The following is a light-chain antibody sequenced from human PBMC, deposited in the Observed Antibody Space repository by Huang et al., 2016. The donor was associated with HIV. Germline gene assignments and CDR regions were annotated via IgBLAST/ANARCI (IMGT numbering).Light chain of an antibody. V-gene: IGKV3-15*01. CDR1: QSVSSN. Sequence: EIVMTQSPATLSVSPGERATLSCRASQSVSSNLVWYQQKPVQAPRLIIYGASNMAAGIPARFSGSGSGTEFTLTISSLQSEDFAVYYCQQHRNWPWTFGQGTRVEVE. J-gene: IGKJ1*01. CDR2: GAS. CDR3: QQHRNWPWT.